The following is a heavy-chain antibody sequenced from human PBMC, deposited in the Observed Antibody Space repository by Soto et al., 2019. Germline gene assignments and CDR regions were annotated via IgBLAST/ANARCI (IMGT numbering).Heavy chain of an antibody. CDR1: GFTFSSYA. V-gene: IGHV3-30-3*01. CDR2: ISYDGSNK. Sequence: QVQLVESGGGVVQPGRSLRLSCAASGFTFSSYAMHWVRQAPGKGLEWVAVISYDGSNKYYADSVKGRFTISRDNSQNTLYLQMNSLRAEDTAVYYCARGNADYGGKNGAFDYWGQGTLVTVSS. CDR3: ARGNADYGGKNGAFDY. D-gene: IGHD4-17*01. J-gene: IGHJ4*02.